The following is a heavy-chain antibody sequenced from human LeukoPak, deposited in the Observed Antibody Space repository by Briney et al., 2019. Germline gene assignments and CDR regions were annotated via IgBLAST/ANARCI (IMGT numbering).Heavy chain of an antibody. D-gene: IGHD3-3*01. CDR3: ARGRLGDFWSGYQSTYYYYGMDV. CDR1: GGSISSSSYY. J-gene: IGHJ6*02. Sequence: ASETLSLTCTVSGGSISSSSYYWGWIRQPPGKGLEWIGSIYYSGSTYYNPSLKSRVTISVDTSKNQFSLKLSSVTAADTAVYYCARGRLGDFWSGYQSTYYYYGMDVWGQGTTVTVSS. V-gene: IGHV4-39*01. CDR2: IYYSGST.